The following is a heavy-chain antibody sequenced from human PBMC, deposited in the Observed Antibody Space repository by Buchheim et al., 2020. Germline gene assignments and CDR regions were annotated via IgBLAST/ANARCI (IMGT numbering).Heavy chain of an antibody. CDR1: GFTFTNYA. CDR2: VTKDGRKQ. Sequence: QVQLVESGGGVVQPGGSLRLSCEASGFTFTNYAMHWVRQAPGRGPEWVAVVTKDGRKQFYASSVKGRVTISRDNSRATLFLQMDSLTLADSALYYCARSPSDNWLDPWGKGTL. V-gene: IGHV3-30*04. D-gene: IGHD3-10*01. CDR3: ARSPSDNWLDP. J-gene: IGHJ5*02.